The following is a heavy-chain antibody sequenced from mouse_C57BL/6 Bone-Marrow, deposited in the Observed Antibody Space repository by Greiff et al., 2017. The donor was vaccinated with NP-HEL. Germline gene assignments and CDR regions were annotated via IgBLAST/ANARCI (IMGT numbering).Heavy chain of an antibody. J-gene: IGHJ4*01. Sequence: QVQLQQSGAELMKPGASVKLSCKATGYTFTGYWIEWVKQRPGHGLEWIGEILPGSGSTNYNEKFKGKATFTADTSSSTAYMQLSSLTSEDSAVYYCARDDYDEESAMDYWGQGTSVTVSS. CDR2: ILPGSGST. V-gene: IGHV1-9*01. CDR3: ARDDYDEESAMDY. D-gene: IGHD2-4*01. CDR1: GYTFTGYW.